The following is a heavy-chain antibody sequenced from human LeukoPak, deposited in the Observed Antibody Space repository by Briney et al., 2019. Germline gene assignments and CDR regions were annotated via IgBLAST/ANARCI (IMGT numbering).Heavy chain of an antibody. Sequence: SETLSLTCTVSGGSISSSSYYWGWIRQPPGKGLEWIGSIYYSGSTYYNPSLKSRVTISVDTSKNQFSLKLSSVTAADTAVYYCARVGGIAAAGRRYYFDYWGQGTLVTVSS. CDR1: GGSISSSSYY. J-gene: IGHJ4*02. D-gene: IGHD6-13*01. CDR3: ARVGGIAAAGRRYYFDY. CDR2: IYYSGST. V-gene: IGHV4-39*07.